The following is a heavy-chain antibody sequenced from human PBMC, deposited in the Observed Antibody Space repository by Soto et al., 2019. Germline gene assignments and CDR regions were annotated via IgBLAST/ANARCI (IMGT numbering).Heavy chain of an antibody. CDR2: INAGNGNT. D-gene: IGHD6-13*01. Sequence: ASVKVSCKASGYTFTSYAMHWVRQAPGQRLEWMGWINAGNGNTKYSQKFQGRVTITRDTSASTAYMELSSLRSEDTAVYYCARGAAAGTYFVDYWGQGTLVTVSS. CDR1: GYTFTSYA. CDR3: ARGAAAGTYFVDY. J-gene: IGHJ4*02. V-gene: IGHV1-3*01.